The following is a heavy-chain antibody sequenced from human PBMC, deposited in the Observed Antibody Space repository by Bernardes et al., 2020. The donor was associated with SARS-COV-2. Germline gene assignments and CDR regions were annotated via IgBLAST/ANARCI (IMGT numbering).Heavy chain of an antibody. J-gene: IGHJ6*02. Sequence: SETLSLTRTVSGGSVTDYFCTWFRQPAGKGLEWIGRIYISGSTNYNPSLKSRVSMSVDMSKNQFSLKINSVTAADTAVYYCARDRGLFGMDVWGQGTTVTVSS. V-gene: IGHV4-4*07. CDR3: ARDRGLFGMDV. CDR1: GGSVTDYF. CDR2: IYISGST. D-gene: IGHD3-10*01.